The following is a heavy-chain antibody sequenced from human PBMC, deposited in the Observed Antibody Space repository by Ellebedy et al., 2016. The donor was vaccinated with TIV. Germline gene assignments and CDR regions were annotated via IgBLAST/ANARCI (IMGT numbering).Heavy chain of an antibody. Sequence: GESLKISCQGSGYTFSSYWIAWVRQRPGKGLEWMGFIYPRDSNTRYSPSSQGQVTISADKSINTVYLQWRSLQASDTAMYYCARMVYGSGWDGYFDPWGQGTPVTVSP. J-gene: IGHJ5*02. CDR3: ARMVYGSGWDGYFDP. CDR1: GYTFSSYW. CDR2: IYPRDSNT. D-gene: IGHD6-19*01. V-gene: IGHV5-51*01.